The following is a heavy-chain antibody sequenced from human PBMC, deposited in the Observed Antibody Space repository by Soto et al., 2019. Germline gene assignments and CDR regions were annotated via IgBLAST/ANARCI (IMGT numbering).Heavy chain of an antibody. CDR3: ARGVAGPLHWFDP. CDR2: INAGNGNT. J-gene: IGHJ5*02. CDR1: GYTFTSYA. D-gene: IGHD6-19*01. V-gene: IGHV1-3*01. Sequence: ASVKVPCKASGYTFTSYAMHWVRQAPGQRLEWMGWINAGNGNTKYSQKLQGRVTITRGTSASTAYMELSSLRSEDTAVYYCARGVAGPLHWFDPWGQGTLVTVS.